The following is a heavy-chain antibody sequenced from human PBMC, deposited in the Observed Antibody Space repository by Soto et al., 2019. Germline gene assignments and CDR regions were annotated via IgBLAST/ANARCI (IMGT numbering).Heavy chain of an antibody. Sequence: QVQLVESGGGVVQPGRSLRLSCAASGFTFSSYAMHWVRQAPGKGLEWVAVMSFDGSNKYYADSVQGRFTISRDNSKNTLYPQMNSLRPEDTAVYYCAKDPAYGDYEDYFDYWGQGTLVTVSS. CDR3: AKDPAYGDYEDYFDY. J-gene: IGHJ4*02. D-gene: IGHD4-17*01. CDR1: GFTFSSYA. V-gene: IGHV3-30*18. CDR2: MSFDGSNK.